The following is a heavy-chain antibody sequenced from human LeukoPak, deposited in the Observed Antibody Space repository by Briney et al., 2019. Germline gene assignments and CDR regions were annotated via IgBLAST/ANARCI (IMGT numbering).Heavy chain of an antibody. D-gene: IGHD6-13*01. CDR2: IYSDGST. CDR1: GFTVGNNY. CDR3: ASDTPGIAASINGG. V-gene: IGHV3-53*01. Sequence: GGSLRLSCTVSGFTVGNNYMNWVRQAPGKGLEWVSLIYSDGSTHYTDSVKGRFTISRDNSKNTLYLQMNSLRAEDTAVYYCASDTPGIAASINGGWGQGTLVTVAS. J-gene: IGHJ4*02.